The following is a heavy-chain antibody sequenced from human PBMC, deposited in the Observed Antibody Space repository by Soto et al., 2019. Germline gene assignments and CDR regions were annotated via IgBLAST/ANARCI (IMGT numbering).Heavy chain of an antibody. CDR2: ISTYNGNA. D-gene: IGHD3-22*01. V-gene: IGHV1-18*01. CDR3: ARLGGGVYEGDFDH. J-gene: IGHJ4*02. Sequence: QVQLVQSGAEVKKPGASLKVSCKASGYGFTNYGISWVRQAPGQELEWMGWISTYNGNAEYAQTVQGRVTMTTDTYTSTVYMELRSLRSDDTAVYYCARLGGGVYEGDFDHWGQGSLVTVSS. CDR1: GYGFTNYG.